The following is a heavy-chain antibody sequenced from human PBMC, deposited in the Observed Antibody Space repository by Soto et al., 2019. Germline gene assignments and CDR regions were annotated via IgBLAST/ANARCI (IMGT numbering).Heavy chain of an antibody. V-gene: IGHV5-51*01. Sequence: WESLKISCKGSGYTFTNYWIGWVRQMPGKGPEWMGIIYPGDSDTKYNPSFQGQVTISADKSITTTYLQWSSLKASDTAIYYCAASIFYYGMDVCGQGTTVTVSS. CDR3: AASIFYYGMDV. CDR2: IYPGDSDT. CDR1: GYTFTNYW. J-gene: IGHJ6*02.